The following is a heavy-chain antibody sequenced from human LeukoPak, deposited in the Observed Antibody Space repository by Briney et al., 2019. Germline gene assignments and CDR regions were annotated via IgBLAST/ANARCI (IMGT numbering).Heavy chain of an antibody. CDR1: GGSISSGGYY. V-gene: IGHV4-31*03. CDR2: IYYSGST. D-gene: IGHD3-10*01. J-gene: IGHJ5*02. Sequence: PSETLSLTCTVSGGSISSGGYYWSWIRQHPGKGLEWIGDIYYSGSTYYNPSLKSRVTISVDTSKNQFSLKLSSVTAADTAVYYCARGFSAWWVTMVRGVSLRFDPWGQGTLVTVSS. CDR3: ARGFSAWWVTMVRGVSLRFDP.